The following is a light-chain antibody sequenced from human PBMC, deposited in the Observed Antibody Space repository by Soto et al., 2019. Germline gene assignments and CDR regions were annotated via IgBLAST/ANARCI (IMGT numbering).Light chain of an antibody. CDR3: MQGTHWPPT. CDR1: ESLIFSDGNAY. V-gene: IGKV2-30*01. Sequence: DVVMTQSPLSLPVILGQPASISCRSSESLIFSDGNAYLNWFHQRPGQSPRRLIYRVSNRDSGVPDRFSGSGSGTDFTLKISRVEAEDVGVYYCMQGTHWPPTFGRGTKVEIK. CDR2: RVS. J-gene: IGKJ1*01.